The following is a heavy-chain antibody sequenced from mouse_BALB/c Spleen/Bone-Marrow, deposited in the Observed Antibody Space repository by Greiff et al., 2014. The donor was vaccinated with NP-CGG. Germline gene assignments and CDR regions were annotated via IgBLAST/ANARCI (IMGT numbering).Heavy chain of an antibody. Sequence: VQRVESGAELMKPGASVKISCKATGYTFSSYWIEWVKQRPGHGLEWIGEILPGSGSTNYNEKFKGKATSTADTSSNTAYMQLSSLTSEDSAVYYCARGNYGSSPWFAYWGQGTLVTVSA. V-gene: IGHV1-9*01. CDR3: ARGNYGSSPWFAY. CDR2: ILPGSGST. CDR1: GYTFSSYW. J-gene: IGHJ3*01. D-gene: IGHD1-1*01.